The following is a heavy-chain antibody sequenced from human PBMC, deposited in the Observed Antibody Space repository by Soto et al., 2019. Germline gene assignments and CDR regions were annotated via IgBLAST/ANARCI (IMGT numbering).Heavy chain of an antibody. D-gene: IGHD1-26*01. J-gene: IGHJ3*02. Sequence: SETPSISCTVCGCSVSSYYWSWIRQPPGKGLEWIGYIYYSGSTNYNPSLKSRVTISVDTSKNQFSLKLSSVTAADTAVYYCARRYGSAFDIWGQGTMVTVSS. CDR1: GCSVSSYY. CDR2: IYYSGST. V-gene: IGHV4-59*08. CDR3: ARRYGSAFDI.